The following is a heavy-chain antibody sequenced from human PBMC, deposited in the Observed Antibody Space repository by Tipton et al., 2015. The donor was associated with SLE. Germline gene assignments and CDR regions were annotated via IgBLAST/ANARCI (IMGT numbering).Heavy chain of an antibody. D-gene: IGHD1-26*01. CDR1: GDSISSGDYY. V-gene: IGHV4-39*07. CDR3: AGGRELTKGAFDI. J-gene: IGHJ3*02. CDR2: IYYSGST. Sequence: TLSLTCTVSGDSISSGDYYWSWIRQPPGKGLEWIGSIYYSGSTYYNPSLKSRVTISVDTSKNQFSLKLSSVTAADTAVYYCAGGRELTKGAFDIWGQGTMVTGSS.